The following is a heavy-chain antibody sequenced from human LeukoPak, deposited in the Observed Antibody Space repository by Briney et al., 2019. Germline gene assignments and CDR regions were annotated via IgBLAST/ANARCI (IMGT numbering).Heavy chain of an antibody. Sequence: GGSLRLSCAASGFTFSSYGMHWVRQAPGKGLEWVAVIWYDGSNKYYADSVKGRFTISRDNSKNTLYLRMNSLRAEDTAVYYCARGAKGPGKRDIVVVPAAMAPARPTRSNWFDPWGQGTLVTVSS. D-gene: IGHD2-2*01. CDR1: GFTFSSYG. J-gene: IGHJ5*02. CDR3: ARGAKGPGKRDIVVVPAAMAPARPTRSNWFDP. V-gene: IGHV3-33*01. CDR2: IWYDGSNK.